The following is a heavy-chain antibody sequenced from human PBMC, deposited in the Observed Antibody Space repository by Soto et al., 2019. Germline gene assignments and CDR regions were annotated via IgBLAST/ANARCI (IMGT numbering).Heavy chain of an antibody. CDR1: GFTFSSYA. V-gene: IGHV3-30-3*01. CDR2: ISYDGSNK. Sequence: VQLLESGGGLVQPGGSLRLSCAASGFTFSSYAMHWVRQAPGKGLEWVAVISYDGSNKYYADSVKGRFTISRDNSKNTLYLQMNSLRAEDTAVYYCAREASSYPRGFDYWGQGTLVTVSS. CDR3: AREASSYPRGFDY. D-gene: IGHD3-10*01. J-gene: IGHJ4*02.